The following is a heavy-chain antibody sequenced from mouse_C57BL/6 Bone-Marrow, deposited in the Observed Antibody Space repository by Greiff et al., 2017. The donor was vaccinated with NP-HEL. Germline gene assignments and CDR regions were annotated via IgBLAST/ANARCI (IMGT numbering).Heavy chain of an antibody. D-gene: IGHD4-1*01. J-gene: IGHJ4*01. CDR3: SRRGANPGDYAMDY. V-gene: IGHV1-64*01. Sequence: QVQLQQPGAELVKPGASVKLSCKASGYTFTSYWMHWVKQRPGQGLEWIGMIHPYSGSTNYNEKFKSKATLTVDKSSSTAYMQLSSLTSEDSAVDDCSRRGANPGDYAMDYWGQGTSVTVSS. CDR1: GYTFTSYW. CDR2: IHPYSGST.